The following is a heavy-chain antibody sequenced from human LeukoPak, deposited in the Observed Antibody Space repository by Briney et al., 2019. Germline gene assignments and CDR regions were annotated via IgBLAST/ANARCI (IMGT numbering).Heavy chain of an antibody. Sequence: ASVKVSCKASGYTFTGYYMHCVRQPPGQGLEWMGWINLNSGGTNCAQKFQGRVTMTRDTSISTAYMEQSRLRSDDTAVYYCARGQQQLVRGEDYYYYYYMDVWGKGTTVTVSS. CDR3: ARGQQQLVRGEDYYYYYYMDV. D-gene: IGHD6-13*01. J-gene: IGHJ6*03. V-gene: IGHV1-2*02. CDR1: GYTFTGYY. CDR2: INLNSGGT.